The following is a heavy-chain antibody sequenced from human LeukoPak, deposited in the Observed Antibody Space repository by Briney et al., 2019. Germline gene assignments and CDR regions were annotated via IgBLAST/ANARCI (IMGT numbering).Heavy chain of an antibody. V-gene: IGHV4-4*02. CDR2: IYHSGST. CDR1: GGSISSSNW. Sequence: SETLSLTCAVSGGSISSSNWWSWVRQPPGKGLEWIGEIYHSGSTNYNPSLKSRVTISVDKSKNQFSLKLSSVTAADTAVYYCARQDVVVVAATTNYYFDYWGQGTLVTVSS. D-gene: IGHD2-15*01. J-gene: IGHJ4*02. CDR3: ARQDVVVVAATTNYYFDY.